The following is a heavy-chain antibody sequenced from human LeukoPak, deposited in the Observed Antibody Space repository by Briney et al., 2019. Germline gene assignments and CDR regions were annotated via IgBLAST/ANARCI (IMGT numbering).Heavy chain of an antibody. Sequence: ASVKVSCKASGGDLSRYGISWVRLAPGQGLEWMGRIIPIFGTKNYAQRFQSRVTITTDESTSAVYMELSSLRSEDTAVYYCARDRIPAAPSYSYFYMDVWGKGTTVTVSS. D-gene: IGHD6-13*01. CDR1: GGDLSRYG. CDR3: ARDRIPAAPSYSYFYMDV. CDR2: IIPIFGTK. J-gene: IGHJ6*03. V-gene: IGHV1-69*05.